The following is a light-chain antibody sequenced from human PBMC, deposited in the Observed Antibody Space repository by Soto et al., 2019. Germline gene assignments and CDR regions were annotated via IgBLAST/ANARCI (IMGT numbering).Light chain of an antibody. CDR2: AAS. J-gene: IGKJ4*01. V-gene: IGKV1-27*01. CDR1: HDISNY. Sequence: DIQMTQSPCSLSASVGDRVTITCRASHDISNYLAWYQQKPGKVPKLLIYAASTLQSGVPSRFSGSGSGTDFTLTITSLQPEDVAIHYCQKYSSAPALAIGGGTKVEIK. CDR3: QKYSSAPALA.